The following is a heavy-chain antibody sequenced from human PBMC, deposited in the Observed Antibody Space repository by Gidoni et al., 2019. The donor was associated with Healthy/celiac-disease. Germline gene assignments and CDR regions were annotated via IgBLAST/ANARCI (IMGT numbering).Heavy chain of an antibody. Sequence: EVQLVESGGGLVKPGGSLRLSCAASGFTFSNAWMSWVRQAPGKGLEWVGRIKSKTDGGTTDYAAPVKGRFTISRDDSKNTLYLQMNSLKTEDTAVYYCTTSPQRGSYWVLDLFYWGQGTLVTVSS. CDR1: GFTFSNAW. J-gene: IGHJ4*02. CDR3: TTSPQRGSYWVLDLFY. CDR2: IKSKTDGGTT. D-gene: IGHD1-26*01. V-gene: IGHV3-15*01.